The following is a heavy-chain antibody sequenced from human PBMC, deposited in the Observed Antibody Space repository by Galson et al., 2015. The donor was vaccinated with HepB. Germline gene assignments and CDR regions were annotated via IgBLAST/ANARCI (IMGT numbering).Heavy chain of an antibody. V-gene: IGHV3-48*01. CDR1: GLTFSNYH. J-gene: IGHJ4*02. Sequence: SLRLSCAASGLTFSNYHMNWVRQAPGKGLEWVSFISDDSGLIQQADSVRGRFTTSRDNAENSLYLQMDSLRAEDTAVYYCARVRGDLYDPRTYYFDYWGQGTLVTVSS. D-gene: IGHD3-10*01. CDR2: ISDDSGLI. CDR3: ARVRGDLYDPRTYYFDY.